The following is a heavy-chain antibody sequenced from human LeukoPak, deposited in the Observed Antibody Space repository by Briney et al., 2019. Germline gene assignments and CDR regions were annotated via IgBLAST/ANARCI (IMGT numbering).Heavy chain of an antibody. CDR1: GFTFSSYE. J-gene: IGHJ6*03. V-gene: IGHV3-48*03. CDR3: ARISYGGNSVYYYYMDV. Sequence: GGSLRLSCAASGFTFSSYEMNWVRQAPGKGLEWVSYISSSGSTIYYADSVKGRFTISRDNAKNSLYLQMNSLRAEETALYYCARISYGGNSVYYYYMDVWGKGTTVTVSS. D-gene: IGHD4-23*01. CDR2: ISSSGSTI.